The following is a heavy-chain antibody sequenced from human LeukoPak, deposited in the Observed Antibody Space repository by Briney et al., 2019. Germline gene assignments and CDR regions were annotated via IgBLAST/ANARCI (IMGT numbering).Heavy chain of an antibody. CDR3: ARASLPTEYSSGV. CDR1: GFTFDDYA. Sequence: GGSLRLSCAASGFTFDDYAMHWVRQAPGKGLEWVSGISWNSGSIGYADSVKGRFTISRDNAKNSLYLQMNSLRAEDTAVYYCARASLPTEYSSGVWGQGTMVTVSS. J-gene: IGHJ3*01. D-gene: IGHD6-19*01. CDR2: ISWNSGSI. V-gene: IGHV3-9*01.